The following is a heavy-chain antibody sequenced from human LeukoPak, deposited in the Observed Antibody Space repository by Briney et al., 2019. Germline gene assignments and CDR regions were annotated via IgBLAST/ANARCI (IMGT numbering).Heavy chain of an antibody. CDR1: GYSFTNYR. CDR3: ARQKIIVAPTAIRGLYGMDV. D-gene: IGHD2-2*01. V-gene: IGHV5-10-1*01. Sequence: GESLKISCKGSGYSFTNYRISWVRHMPGRGLEWMGWIDASDSYTNYSPSFQGHVTISADKSSSTAYLQWSSLKASDTAIYYCARQKIIVAPTAIRGLYGMDVWGQGTTVTVSS. J-gene: IGHJ6*02. CDR2: IDASDSYT.